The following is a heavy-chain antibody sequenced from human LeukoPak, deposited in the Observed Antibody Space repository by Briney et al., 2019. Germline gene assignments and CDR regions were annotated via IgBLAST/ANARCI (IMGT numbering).Heavy chain of an antibody. Sequence: GRSLRLSCAASGFTFSHYGMHWFRQAPGKGLEWVAVIWSDGTEKYYGDAVKGRFTISRDNSRNTVYLQMNSLRGEDTAVYYSAKDAQRGFDYSNSLEYWGQGTLVTVSS. CDR1: GFTFSHYG. D-gene: IGHD4-11*01. J-gene: IGHJ4*02. CDR3: AKDAQRGFDYSNSLEY. V-gene: IGHV3-33*06. CDR2: IWSDGTEK.